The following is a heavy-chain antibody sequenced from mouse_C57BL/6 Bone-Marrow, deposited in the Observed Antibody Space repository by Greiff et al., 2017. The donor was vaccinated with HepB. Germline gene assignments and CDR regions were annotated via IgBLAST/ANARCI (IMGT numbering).Heavy chain of an antibody. J-gene: IGHJ3*01. CDR1: GFNIKNTY. CDR3: APYYDYDKGFAY. CDR2: IDPANGNT. V-gene: IGHV14-3*01. Sequence: VQLQQSVAELVRPGASVKLSCTASGFNIKNTYMHWVKQRPEQGLEWIGRIDPANGNTKYAPKFQGKATITADTASNTAYLQLSSLTSEDAAIYYCAPYYDYDKGFAYWGQGTLVTVSA. D-gene: IGHD2-4*01.